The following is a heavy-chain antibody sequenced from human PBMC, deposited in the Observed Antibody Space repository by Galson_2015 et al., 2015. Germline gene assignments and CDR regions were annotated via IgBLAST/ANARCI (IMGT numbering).Heavy chain of an antibody. Sequence: ENPSPTCPVSGGSPSRPCLYWGWVPQPPGKGVGGVGAIYFIGGPYYNPSLGSRVTMFVDTSKNQFSLDLRSVSAADTAVYSCARTIPSCRGGNCWTFDSWGQGILVSVSS. J-gene: IGHJ4*02. D-gene: IGHD2-15*01. CDR3: ARTIPSCRGGNCWTFDS. CDR1: GGSPSRPCLY. CDR2: IYFIGGP. V-gene: IGHV4-39*01.